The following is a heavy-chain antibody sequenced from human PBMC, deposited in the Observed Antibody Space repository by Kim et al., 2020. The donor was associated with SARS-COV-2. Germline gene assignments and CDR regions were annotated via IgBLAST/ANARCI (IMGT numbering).Heavy chain of an antibody. CDR3: ARSTWHLEY. Sequence: GGSLRLSCAASGFTFSNYDMNWVRQAPGQGLEWVSYISRTGSTIYYADSVKGRFTISRDYARNSLYLQMDSLRAEDTAIYYCARSTWHLEYWGQGALVTVSS. CDR2: ISRTGSTI. V-gene: IGHV3-48*03. J-gene: IGHJ4*02. CDR1: GFTFSNYD.